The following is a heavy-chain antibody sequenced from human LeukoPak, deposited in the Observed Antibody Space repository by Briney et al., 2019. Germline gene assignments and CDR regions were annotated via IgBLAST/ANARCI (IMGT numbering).Heavy chain of an antibody. CDR2: IIPIFGTA. D-gene: IGHD3-22*01. J-gene: IGHJ4*02. CDR1: GGTFSSYA. Sequence: ASVKVSCKASGGTFSSYAISWVRQAPGQGLEWMGGIIPIFGTANYAQKFQGRVTITVDESTSTAYMELSSLRSEDTAVYYCARGGYYYDSSGYYYFDYWGQGTLVTVSS. V-gene: IGHV1-69*13. CDR3: ARGGYYYDSSGYYYFDY.